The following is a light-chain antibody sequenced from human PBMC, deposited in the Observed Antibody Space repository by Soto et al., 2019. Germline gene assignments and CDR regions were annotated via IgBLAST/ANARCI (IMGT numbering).Light chain of an antibody. CDR3: QPYEDTLT. Sequence: EIVLTQSPGTVSLSPGERATLSCRASRRVSSSYLTWYQQKRGQAPRLLIYGASVRAPGIPDRFSGSGSGTDFTLTISRLEPEDFALYYCQPYEDTLTFGGGTKVEIK. CDR1: RRVSSSY. CDR2: GAS. J-gene: IGKJ4*01. V-gene: IGKV3-20*01.